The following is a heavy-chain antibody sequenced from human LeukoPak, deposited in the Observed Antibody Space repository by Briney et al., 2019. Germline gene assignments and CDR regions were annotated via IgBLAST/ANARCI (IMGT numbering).Heavy chain of an antibody. Sequence: GGSLRLSRAASGFMFSSNWMSWVRLAPGKGLEWVANIKEDGTETYYVDSVKGRFTISRDNAKNSLYLQMNSLRVEDTAVYYCAKEGRSLQTYWGQGTLVTVAS. CDR2: IKEDGTET. CDR1: GFMFSSNW. V-gene: IGHV3-7*03. J-gene: IGHJ4*02. CDR3: AKEGRSLQTY. D-gene: IGHD5-24*01.